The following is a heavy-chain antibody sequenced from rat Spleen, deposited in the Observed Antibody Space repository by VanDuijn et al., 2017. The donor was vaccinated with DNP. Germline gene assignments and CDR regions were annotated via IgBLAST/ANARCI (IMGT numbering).Heavy chain of an antibody. V-gene: IGHV1-43*01. D-gene: IGHD1-6*01. CDR3: ARPYPTYYGSFFDY. J-gene: IGHJ2*01. CDR1: GYTFTTYY. Sequence: QVQLQQSGAGVAKPGSSVKISCKASGYTFTTYYIGWIKQTTGQGLDYIGYINTGSGGTNYNEKFKGKATLTVDKSSSTAFMQLSSLTPDDSAVYYCARPYPTYYGSFFDYWGQGVMVTVSS. CDR2: INTGSGGT.